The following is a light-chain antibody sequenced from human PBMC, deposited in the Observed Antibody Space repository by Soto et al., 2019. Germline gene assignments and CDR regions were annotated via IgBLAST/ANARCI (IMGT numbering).Light chain of an antibody. Sequence: QSVLTQPASVSGSPGQSITISCTGTSSDVGTYNYVSWHQHHPGQAPKLMIYEVSNRASGVSDRFSASKSGNTASLTISGLQTGDEADYYCSSYRSGSTYVFGTGTKVTVL. CDR3: SSYRSGSTYV. V-gene: IGLV2-14*01. CDR1: SSDVGTYNY. J-gene: IGLJ1*01. CDR2: EVS.